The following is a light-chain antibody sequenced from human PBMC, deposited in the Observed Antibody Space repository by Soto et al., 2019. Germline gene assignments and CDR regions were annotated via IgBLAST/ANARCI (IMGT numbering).Light chain of an antibody. CDR2: WAS. V-gene: IGKV4-1*01. Sequence: DIVMTQSPDSLAVCLGERATINCKSSQSVLYSSNNNNYLAWYQQKPGQPPKLLIYWASTRESGVPDRFSGSGSGTDFTLTISSLQAEDVAIYYCQQYYSTPWTFGQGTKVEIK. J-gene: IGKJ1*01. CDR1: QSVLYSSNNNNY. CDR3: QQYYSTPWT.